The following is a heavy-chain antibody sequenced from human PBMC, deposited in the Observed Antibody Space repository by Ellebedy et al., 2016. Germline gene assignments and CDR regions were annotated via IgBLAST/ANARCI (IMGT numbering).Heavy chain of an antibody. Sequence: GESLKISXAASGFMFRNFFMSWVRQAPGKGLEWVSTINADSDDIRLADSVKGRFSVSRDNPRKTVYLRMNNLRVEDTARYYCRQGHYADYWGQGTLVTVSS. CDR1: GFMFRNFF. CDR2: INADSDDI. J-gene: IGHJ4*02. CDR3: RQGHYADY. V-gene: IGHV3-23*01.